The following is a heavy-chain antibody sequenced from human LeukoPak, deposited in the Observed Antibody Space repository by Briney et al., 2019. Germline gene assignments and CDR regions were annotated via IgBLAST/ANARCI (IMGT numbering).Heavy chain of an antibody. CDR3: AFQWLVRGGYYFDY. J-gene: IGHJ4*02. D-gene: IGHD6-19*01. CDR1: GFTVSSNS. V-gene: IGHV3-53*01. Sequence: GGSLRLSCTVSGFTVSSNSMSWVRQAPGKGLEWVSFIYSDNTHYSDSVKGRFTISRDNSKNTLYLQMNSLRAEDTAVYYCAFQWLVRGGYYFDYWGQGTLVTVSS. CDR2: IYSDNT.